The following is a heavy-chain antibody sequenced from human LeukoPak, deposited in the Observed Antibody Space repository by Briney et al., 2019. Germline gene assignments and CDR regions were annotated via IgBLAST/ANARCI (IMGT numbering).Heavy chain of an antibody. D-gene: IGHD3-9*01. V-gene: IGHV4-30-4*01. J-gene: IGHJ4*02. Sequence: PSETLSLTCTVSGDSISSGDYYWTWLRQPPGKGLEWIGYIYYNGITYYNPSLKSRVIISVDQPKKQFSLKLSSVTAADTAVYYCAGAVTGYYLSHYYFPYWGRGTLVTVSS. CDR1: GDSISSGDYY. CDR2: IYYNGIT. CDR3: AGAVTGYYLSHYYFPY.